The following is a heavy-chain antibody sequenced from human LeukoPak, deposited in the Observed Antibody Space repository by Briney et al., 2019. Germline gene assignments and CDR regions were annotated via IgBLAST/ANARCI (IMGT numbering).Heavy chain of an antibody. J-gene: IGHJ6*03. CDR3: ARDSHYTTSSNYYYYYTNV. V-gene: IGHV4-4*07. D-gene: IGHD6-6*01. CDR1: GGSISSYY. CDR2: IYTSGST. Sequence: PSETLSLTCTVSGGSISSYYWSWIRQPAGKGLEWIGRIYTSGSTNYNPSLKSRVTMSVDTSKNQFSLKLSSVTAADTAVYFCARDSHYTTSSNYYYYYTNVWGKGTTVTVSS.